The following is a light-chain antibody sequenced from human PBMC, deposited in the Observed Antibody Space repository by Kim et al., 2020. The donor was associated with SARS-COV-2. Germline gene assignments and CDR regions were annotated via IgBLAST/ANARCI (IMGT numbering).Light chain of an antibody. J-gene: IGLJ3*02. CDR2: GNN. CDR3: KSRDSSGDPWV. Sequence: SSELTQDPAVSVALGQTVRITCQGDSLRTYYASWYQQKPGQAPVLLIYGNNNRPSGIPDRFSGSRSGNTASLTIAGAQAEDESDYYCKSRDSSGDPWVFGEGTKVTVL. V-gene: IGLV3-19*01. CDR1: SLRTYY.